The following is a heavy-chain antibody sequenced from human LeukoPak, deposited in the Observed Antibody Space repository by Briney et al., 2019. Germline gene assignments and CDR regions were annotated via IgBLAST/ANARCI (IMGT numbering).Heavy chain of an antibody. CDR3: ARANHVDF. CDR1: GFTLSRYS. CDR2: ISSSSSYI. V-gene: IGHV3-21*01. J-gene: IGHJ4*02. D-gene: IGHD3-3*01. Sequence: GGSLRLYCAASGFTLSRYSMNWGRQATGYGLEWVSSISSSSSYIYYADSVKGRFTISRDNAKNSLYLQMNSLRAEDTAVYYCARANHVDFWSQGTLVTVSS.